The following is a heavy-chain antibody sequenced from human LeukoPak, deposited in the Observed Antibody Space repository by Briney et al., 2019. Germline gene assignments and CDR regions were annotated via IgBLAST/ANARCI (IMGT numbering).Heavy chain of an antibody. CDR1: GGSISSGGYY. V-gene: IGHV4-31*03. D-gene: IGHD3-3*01. Sequence: PSETLSLTCTVSGGSISSGGYYWSWIRQHPGKGLEWIGYIYYSGSTYYNPSLKSRVTIPVDTSKNQFSLKLSSVTAADTAVYYCARGYDFRSGSSYGMDVWGQGTTVTVSS. CDR3: ARGYDFRSGSSYGMDV. CDR2: IYYSGST. J-gene: IGHJ6*02.